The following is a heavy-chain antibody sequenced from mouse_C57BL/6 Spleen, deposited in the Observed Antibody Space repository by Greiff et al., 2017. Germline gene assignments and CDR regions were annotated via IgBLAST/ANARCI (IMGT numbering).Heavy chain of an antibody. CDR2: ISYDGSN. D-gene: IGHD1-1*01. V-gene: IGHV3-6*01. Sequence: DVKLQESGPGLVKPSQSLSLTCSVTGYSITSGYYWNWIRQFPGNKLEWMGYISYDGSNNYNPSLKNRISITRDTSKNQFFLKLNSVTTEDTATYYCARVENYYGSTYFDSWGQGTTRTVSS. CDR1: GYSITSGYY. J-gene: IGHJ2*01. CDR3: ARVENYYGSTYFDS.